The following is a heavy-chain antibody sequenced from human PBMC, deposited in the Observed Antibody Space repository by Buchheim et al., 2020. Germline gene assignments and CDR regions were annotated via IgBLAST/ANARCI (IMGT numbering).Heavy chain of an antibody. Sequence: EVQLVESGGGFVKPGESLRLSCAASGFTFSGAWMTWVRQAPGKGLEYIGRIKSKADGGTTDYTAPVKGRFTISRDDSINTPYLQMNSLKTDDTAVYYCNADVPVRGGGEFDYWGQGTL. CDR1: GFTFSGAW. CDR2: IKSKADGGTT. D-gene: IGHD3-10*01. V-gene: IGHV3-15*01. CDR3: NADVPVRGGGEFDY. J-gene: IGHJ4*02.